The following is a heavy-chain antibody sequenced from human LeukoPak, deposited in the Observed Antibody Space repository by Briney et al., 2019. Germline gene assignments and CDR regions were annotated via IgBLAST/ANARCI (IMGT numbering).Heavy chain of an antibody. V-gene: IGHV3-23*01. D-gene: IGHD3-22*01. CDR2: ISGSGVST. CDR1: GFTFSSYA. CDR3: AKATYYYDSSGYATGLDY. Sequence: SGGSLRLSCAASGFTFSSYAMNWVRQAPGKGLEWVSVISGSGVSTYYADSVKGRFTISRDISKNTLYLQMNSLRAEDTAVYYCAKATYYYDSSGYATGLDYWGRGTLVTVSS. J-gene: IGHJ4*02.